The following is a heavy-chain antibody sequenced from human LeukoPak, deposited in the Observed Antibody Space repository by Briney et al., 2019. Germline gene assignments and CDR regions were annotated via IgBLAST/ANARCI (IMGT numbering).Heavy chain of an antibody. J-gene: IGHJ6*03. CDR3: ARGSVDCSGGSCYYYYYYMDV. D-gene: IGHD2-15*01. CDR1: GFTFDDYA. Sequence: GGSLRLSCAASGFTFDDYAMHWVRQAPGKGLEWVSLISWDGGSTYYADSVKGRFTISRDNSKNSLYLQMNSLRTEDTALYYCARGSVDCSGGSCYYYYYYMDVWGKGTTVTVSS. V-gene: IGHV3-43*02. CDR2: ISWDGGST.